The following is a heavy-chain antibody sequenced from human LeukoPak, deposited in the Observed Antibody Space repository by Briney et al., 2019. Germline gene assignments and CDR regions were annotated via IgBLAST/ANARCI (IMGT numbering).Heavy chain of an antibody. J-gene: IGHJ4*02. CDR1: GFTFSSYS. V-gene: IGHV3-21*04. Sequence: PGGSLRLSCAASGFTFSSYSMNWVRQAPGKGLEWVSSISSSSSYIYYADSVKGRFTISRDNAKNSLYLQMNSLRAEDTAVYYCAKKEDSSGYLAYFDYWGQGTLVTVSS. D-gene: IGHD3-22*01. CDR2: ISSSSSYI. CDR3: AKKEDSSGYLAYFDY.